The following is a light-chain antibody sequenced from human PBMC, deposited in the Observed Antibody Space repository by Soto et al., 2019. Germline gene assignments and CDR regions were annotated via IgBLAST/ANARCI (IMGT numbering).Light chain of an antibody. V-gene: IGLV2-14*01. CDR1: SSDVGGYNY. J-gene: IGLJ7*01. CDR2: DVS. Sequence: QSALTQPASVSGSPGQSITISCTGTSSDVGGYNYVSWYQQHPGKAPKLMIYDVSNRPSGVSNRFSGSKSGKTASLTISGLQAEDEADYFCSSYTSSSAPSAVFGGGTQLTVL. CDR3: SSYTSSSAPSAV.